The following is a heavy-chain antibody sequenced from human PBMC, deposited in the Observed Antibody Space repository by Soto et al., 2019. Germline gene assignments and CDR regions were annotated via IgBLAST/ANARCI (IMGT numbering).Heavy chain of an antibody. V-gene: IGHV3-74*01. J-gene: IGHJ3*01. CDR2: INSGGSTT. CDR1: GFTFSTHW. Sequence: EVQLVESGGGLVQPGGSLRLSCAASGFTFSTHWMHWVRQAPGKGLVWVSRINSGGSTTNYADSVKGRFTISRDNAKNTLYLHMNSLRAEDTAVYFCARSHYFDSGTYACDVWGQGTLFTVSS. D-gene: IGHD3-10*01. CDR3: ARSHYFDSGTYACDV.